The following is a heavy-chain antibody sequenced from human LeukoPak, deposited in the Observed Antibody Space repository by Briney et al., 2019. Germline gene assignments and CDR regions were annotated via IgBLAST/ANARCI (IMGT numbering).Heavy chain of an antibody. CDR3: ARDPRDIVVVPAAMTYNWFDP. CDR1: GGTFSSYA. J-gene: IGHJ5*02. D-gene: IGHD2-2*01. CDR2: IIPIFGTA. V-gene: IGHV1-69*13. Sequence: SVKVSCKASGGTFSSYAISWVRQAPGQGLEWMGGIIPIFGTANYAQKVQGRVTITADESTSTAYMELSSLRSEDTAVYYCARDPRDIVVVPAAMTYNWFDPWGQGTLVTVSS.